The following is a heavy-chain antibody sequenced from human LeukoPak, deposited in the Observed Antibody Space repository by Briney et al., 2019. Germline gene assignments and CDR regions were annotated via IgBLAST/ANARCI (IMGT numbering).Heavy chain of an antibody. V-gene: IGHV3-9*02. CDR3: AKDFGPNYYDSSGYSY. CDR2: ISWNSGSI. Sequence: GGSLRLSCAASGFTSDDYAMHWVRQAPGKGLEWVSGISWNSGSIGYADSVKGRFTISRDNAKNSLYLQMNSLRAEDTALYYCAKDFGPNYYDSSGYSYWGQGTLVTVSS. D-gene: IGHD3-22*01. J-gene: IGHJ4*02. CDR1: GFTSDDYA.